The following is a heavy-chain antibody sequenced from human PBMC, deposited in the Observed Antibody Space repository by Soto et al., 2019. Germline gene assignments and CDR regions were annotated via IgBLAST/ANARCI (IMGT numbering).Heavy chain of an antibody. CDR3: AARYCSAATCFNPGAY. CDR1: GDTFNTYT. Sequence: QVQLVQSGAEVKKPGSSVKVSCKVSGDTFNTYTISWVRQAPGQGLEWMGRIIPILAVTTYSRKFQGRLSITADESTSTAYMEVSSPRSEDTAIYYCAARYCSAATCFNPGAYWGQGTLVAVSS. V-gene: IGHV1-69*02. D-gene: IGHD2-8*02. CDR2: IIPILAVT. J-gene: IGHJ4*02.